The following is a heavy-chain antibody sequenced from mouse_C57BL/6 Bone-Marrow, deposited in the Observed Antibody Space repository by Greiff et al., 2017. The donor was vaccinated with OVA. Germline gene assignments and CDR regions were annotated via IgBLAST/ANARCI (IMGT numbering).Heavy chain of an antibody. CDR3: AKNYYGSNWYFDV. J-gene: IGHJ1*03. D-gene: IGHD1-1*01. CDR1: GFSLTSYG. V-gene: IGHV2-5*01. CDR2: IWRGGST. Sequence: QVQLQQSGPGLVQPSQRLSITCTVSGFSLTSYGVHWVRQSPGKGLEWLGVIWRGGSTDYNAAFMSRLSITKDNSKSQVFFKMNSLQADDTAIYYCAKNYYGSNWYFDVWGTGTTVTVSS.